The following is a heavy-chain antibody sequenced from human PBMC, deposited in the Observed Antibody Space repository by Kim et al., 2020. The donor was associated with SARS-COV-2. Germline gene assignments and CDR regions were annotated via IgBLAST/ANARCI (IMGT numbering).Heavy chain of an antibody. CDR1: GYIFSSYG. V-gene: IGHV1-18*01. D-gene: IGHD3-10*01. J-gene: IGHJ4*01. Sequence: ASVKVSCKASGYIFSSYGINWVRLAPGQGLEWMGWSGRSNGNVNYAQNFQGRVTMTADTSTSTAYMELRSLTSADTAVYFCARTAYYYAGSGLYAIDYWG. CDR2: SGRSNGNV. CDR3: ARTAYYYAGSGLYAIDY.